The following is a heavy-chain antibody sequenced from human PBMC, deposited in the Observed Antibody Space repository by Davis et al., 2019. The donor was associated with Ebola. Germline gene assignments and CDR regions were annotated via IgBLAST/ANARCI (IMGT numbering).Heavy chain of an antibody. V-gene: IGHV1-18*04. CDR1: GYTFTNYG. J-gene: IGHJ4*02. Sequence: ASVKVSCKASGYTFTNYGITWVRQAPGQGLEWMGWINPHNGNTNYAQNVQGRVIMTSDTATTTAYMEVGSLRSDDTAVFFCARAQFPTTSDHWGQGTLVTVSS. D-gene: IGHD1-1*01. CDR3: ARAQFPTTSDH. CDR2: INPHNGNT.